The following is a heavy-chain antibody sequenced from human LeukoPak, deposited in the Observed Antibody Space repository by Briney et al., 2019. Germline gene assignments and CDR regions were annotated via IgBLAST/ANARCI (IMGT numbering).Heavy chain of an antibody. V-gene: IGHV3-30*18. CDR2: ISYDGSNK. Sequence: PGGSLRLSCAASGFTFSSYGMHWVRQAPGKGLEWVAVISYDGSNKYYADSVKGRFTISRDNSKNTLYLQMNSLRAEGTAVYYCAKDPVGGVIVYYFDYWGQGTLVTVSS. J-gene: IGHJ4*02. D-gene: IGHD3-16*02. CDR3: AKDPVGGVIVYYFDY. CDR1: GFTFSSYG.